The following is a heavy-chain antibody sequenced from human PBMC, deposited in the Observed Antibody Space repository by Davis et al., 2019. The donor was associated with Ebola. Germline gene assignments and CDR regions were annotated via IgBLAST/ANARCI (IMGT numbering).Heavy chain of an antibody. J-gene: IGHJ6*02. D-gene: IGHD3-3*01. CDR2: ISAYNGNT. CDR3: ARENRKLRFLEWFDNYYYYGMDV. Sequence: AASVKVSYKASGYTFTSYGISWVRQAPGQGLEWMGWISAYNGNTNYAQKLQGRVTMTTDTSTSTAYMELRSLRSDDTAVYYCARENRKLRFLEWFDNYYYYGMDVWGQGTTVTVSS. V-gene: IGHV1-18*01. CDR1: GYTFTSYG.